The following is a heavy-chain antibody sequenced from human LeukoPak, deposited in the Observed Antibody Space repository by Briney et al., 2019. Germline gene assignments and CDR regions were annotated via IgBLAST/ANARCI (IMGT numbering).Heavy chain of an antibody. CDR2: IIPILGIA. J-gene: IGHJ4*02. CDR3: ARGVGSSWNFDY. V-gene: IGHV1-69*04. Sequence: SVKVSCKASGGTFSSYAISWVRQAPGQGLEWMGRIIPILGIANYAQKFQGRVTITADKSTSTAYMELSSLRSEDTAVYYCARGVGSSWNFDYWGQGTLVTVS. CDR1: GGTFSSYA. D-gene: IGHD6-13*01.